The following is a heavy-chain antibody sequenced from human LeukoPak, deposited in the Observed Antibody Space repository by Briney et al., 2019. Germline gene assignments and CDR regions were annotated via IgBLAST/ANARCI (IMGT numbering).Heavy chain of an antibody. V-gene: IGHV3-9*01. CDR3: AKDIGGYYDSSGNFDY. D-gene: IGHD3-22*01. CDR2: ISWNSGSI. J-gene: IGHJ4*02. CDR1: GFTFDDYA. Sequence: GGSLRLSCAASGFTFDDYAMHWVRQAPGKGLEWVSGISWNSGSIGYADSVKGRFTISRDNAKNSLYLQMNSLRAEDTALYYCAKDIGGYYDSSGNFDYWGQGTLVNVSS.